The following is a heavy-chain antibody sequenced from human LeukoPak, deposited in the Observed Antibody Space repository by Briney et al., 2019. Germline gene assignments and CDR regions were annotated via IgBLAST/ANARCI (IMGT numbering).Heavy chain of an antibody. CDR1: GYTFTSYG. Sequence: GASVKVSCKASGYTFTSYGISWVRQAPGQGLEWMGWIRVYNGNTKYAQKFQGRVTMTTDTSTSTAYMELRSLRSDDTAVYYCARDGGGNSEEDYWGQGTLVTVSS. CDR2: IRVYNGNT. CDR3: ARDGGGNSEEDY. D-gene: IGHD4-23*01. V-gene: IGHV1-18*01. J-gene: IGHJ4*02.